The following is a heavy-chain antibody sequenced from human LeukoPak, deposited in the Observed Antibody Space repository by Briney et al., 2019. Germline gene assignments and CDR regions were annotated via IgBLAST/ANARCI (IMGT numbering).Heavy chain of an antibody. Sequence: GGSLRLSCAASEFTFRKHAMHWVRQAPGKGLEWVAVISHDGSNKYYADSVKGRFTISRDNSKDTVYLQMNSLRAEDTAVYYCAGLTVTRGDFDYWGQGTLVTVSS. V-gene: IGHV3-30*04. D-gene: IGHD4-17*01. CDR3: AGLTVTRGDFDY. J-gene: IGHJ4*02. CDR2: ISHDGSNK. CDR1: EFTFRKHA.